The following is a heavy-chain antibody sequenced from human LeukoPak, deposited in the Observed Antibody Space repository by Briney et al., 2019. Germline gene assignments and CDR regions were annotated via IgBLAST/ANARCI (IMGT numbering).Heavy chain of an antibody. Sequence: PSETLSLTCTVSGGSISNSYWSWIRQPPGKGLEWIGFFHDSESTNYNPSLKSRVSISLDASRNQVSLWLSSVTAADTAVYYCARGDASGRPGIGFDFWGQGTLVTVSS. D-gene: IGHD1-26*01. J-gene: IGHJ4*02. V-gene: IGHV4-59*01. CDR1: GGSISNSY. CDR3: ARGDASGRPGIGFDF. CDR2: FHDSEST.